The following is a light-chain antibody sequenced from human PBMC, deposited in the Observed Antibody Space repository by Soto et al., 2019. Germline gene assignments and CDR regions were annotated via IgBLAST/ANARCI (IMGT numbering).Light chain of an antibody. CDR3: SSYISSSTLDVV. CDR1: TNHSDWYNY. V-gene: IGLV2-14*01. CDR2: DVS. J-gene: IGLJ2*01. Sequence: QTPVPQPTPVSGPPGQSITISCTGTTNHSDWYNYVSWYQQHPGKAPKLIFYDVSNRPSGVSNRFSGSKSGNTASLTISGLQAEDEADYYCSSYISSSTLDVVFGGGTKVTVL.